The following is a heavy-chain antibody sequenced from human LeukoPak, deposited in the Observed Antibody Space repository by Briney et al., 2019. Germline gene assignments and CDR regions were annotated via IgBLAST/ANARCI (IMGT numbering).Heavy chain of an antibody. CDR3: ASSDTAMVTIWFDP. D-gene: IGHD5-18*01. Sequence: KTSETLSLTCTVSGGSISSSSYYWGWIRQPPGKGLEWIGSIYYSGSTYYNPSLKSRVTISVDTSKNQFSLKLSSVTAADTAVYYCASSDTAMVTIWFDPWGQGTLVTVSS. J-gene: IGHJ5*02. CDR2: IYYSGST. CDR1: GGSISSSSYY. V-gene: IGHV4-39*01.